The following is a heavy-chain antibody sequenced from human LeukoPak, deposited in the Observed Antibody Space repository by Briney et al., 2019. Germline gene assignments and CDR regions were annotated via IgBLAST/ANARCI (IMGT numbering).Heavy chain of an antibody. CDR1: GGSFSGYY. Sequence: PSETLSLTCAVYGGSFSGYYWSWIRQPPGKGLEWIGEINHSGSTNYNPSLKSRVTISVDTSKNQFSLKLSSVTAADTAVYYCARHTYYDILTGSDDAFDIWGQGTMVTVSS. V-gene: IGHV4-34*01. CDR3: ARHTYYDILTGSDDAFDI. D-gene: IGHD3-9*01. J-gene: IGHJ3*02. CDR2: INHSGST.